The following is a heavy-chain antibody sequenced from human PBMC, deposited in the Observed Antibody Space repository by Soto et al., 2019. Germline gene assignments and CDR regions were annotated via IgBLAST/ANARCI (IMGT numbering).Heavy chain of an antibody. D-gene: IGHD1-26*01. CDR2: INHSGST. CDR3: AIVGATTPPNDY. J-gene: IGHJ4*02. CDR1: GGSFSGYY. V-gene: IGHV4-34*01. Sequence: QVQLQQWGAGLLKPSETLSLTCAVYGGSFSGYYWSWIRQPPGKGLEWIGEINHSGSTNYNPSLKSRVTISINTSKTQFSQKLSSVTAADTAVYYCAIVGATTPPNDYWGQGTLVTVSS.